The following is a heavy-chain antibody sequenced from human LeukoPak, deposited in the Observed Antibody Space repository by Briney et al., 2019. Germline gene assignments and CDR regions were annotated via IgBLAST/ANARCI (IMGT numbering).Heavy chain of an antibody. CDR2: INSDGSST. V-gene: IGHV3-74*01. J-gene: IGHJ5*02. CDR1: GFTFSSYW. CDR3: ARPYSSSSGNRFDP. Sequence: GGSLRLSCAASGFTFSSYWMHWVRQAPGKGLVWVSRINSDGSSTTYADSVKGRFTISRDNAKNTLYLQMNSLRAEDTAVYYCARPYSSSSGNRFDPWGQGTPVTVSS. D-gene: IGHD5-18*01.